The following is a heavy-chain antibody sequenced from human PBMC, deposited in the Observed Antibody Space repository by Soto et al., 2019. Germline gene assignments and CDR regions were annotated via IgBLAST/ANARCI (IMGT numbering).Heavy chain of an antibody. V-gene: IGHV3-23*01. J-gene: IGHJ4*02. D-gene: IGHD3-3*01. CDR3: AKDGCVTVSGVVNQLDS. CDR2: ISNSGAST. Sequence: EVQLLESGGDLVQPGGTLRLSCAASGIKFRNYAMTWVRQAPGKGLEWVSTISNSGASTHYADSVKGRFTISRDNSNNALYLQLNSLRVEDTAVYYCAKDGCVTVSGVVNQLDSWGQGTLVTFSS. CDR1: GIKFRNYA.